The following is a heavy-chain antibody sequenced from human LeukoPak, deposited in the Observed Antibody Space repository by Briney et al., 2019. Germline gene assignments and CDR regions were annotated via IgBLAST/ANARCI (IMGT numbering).Heavy chain of an antibody. CDR2: TYYRSKWYN. D-gene: IGHD6-19*01. J-gene: IGHJ4*02. Sequence: SQTLSLTCAISGDSVSSNSAAWNRIRQSPSRGLEWLGRTYYRSKWYNDYAVSMKSRITINPDTSKNQFSLQLNSVTPEGTAVYYCARSLDSSGWFYYFDYWGQGTLVTVSS. CDR1: GDSVSSNSAA. V-gene: IGHV6-1*01. CDR3: ARSLDSSGWFYYFDY.